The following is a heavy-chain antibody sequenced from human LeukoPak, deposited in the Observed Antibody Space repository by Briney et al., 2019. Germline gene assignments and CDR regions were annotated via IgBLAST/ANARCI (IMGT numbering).Heavy chain of an antibody. CDR3: ARGSPWRVVVITDAFDI. J-gene: IGHJ3*02. D-gene: IGHD3-22*01. CDR1: GFTFSSYA. CDR2: ISYDGSNK. V-gene: IGHV3-30-3*01. Sequence: GRSLRLSCAASGFTFSSYAMHWVRQAPGKGLEWVAVISYDGSNKYYADSVKGRFTIARDNSKNTLYLQMNSLRAEDTAVYYCARGSPWRVVVITDAFDIWGQGTMVTASS.